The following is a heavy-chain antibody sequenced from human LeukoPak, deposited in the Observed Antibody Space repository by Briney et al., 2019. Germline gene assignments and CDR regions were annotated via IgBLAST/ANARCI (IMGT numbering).Heavy chain of an antibody. J-gene: IGHJ5*02. V-gene: IGHV4-59*01. Sequence: SETLSLTCTVSGGSISSYYWSWIRQPPGKGLEWIGYIYYSGSTNYNPSLKSRVTISVDTSKNQFSLKLSSVTAADTAVYYCARTYYDFWSGYYIFVPWGQGTLVTVSS. CDR1: GGSISSYY. CDR2: IYYSGST. D-gene: IGHD3-3*01. CDR3: ARTYYDFWSGYYIFVP.